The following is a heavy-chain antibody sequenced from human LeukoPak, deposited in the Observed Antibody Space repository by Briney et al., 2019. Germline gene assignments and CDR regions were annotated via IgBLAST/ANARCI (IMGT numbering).Heavy chain of an antibody. Sequence: GASVKVSCKASGYSCIDHYIHWVRHAPGQGLEWMGWSNPNSGFTDYAQKFQGRVTLTRDTSISPAYMELSRLTFDDTAVYYCARDGAFDSWGQGTMVTVSS. J-gene: IGHJ3*02. V-gene: IGHV1-2*02. CDR1: GYSCIDHY. CDR3: ARDGAFDS. CDR2: SNPNSGFT.